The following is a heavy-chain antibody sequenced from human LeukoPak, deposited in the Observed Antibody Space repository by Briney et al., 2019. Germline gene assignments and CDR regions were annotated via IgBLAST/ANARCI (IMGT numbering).Heavy chain of an antibody. CDR2: IYHSGST. CDR3: ARATGYSSGWVDY. CDR1: GYSISSGYY. J-gene: IGHJ4*02. D-gene: IGHD6-19*01. Sequence: SETLPLTCTVSGYSISSGYYWGWIRQPPGKGLEWIGSIYHSGSTYYNPSLKSRVTISVDTSKNQFSLKLSSVTAADTAVYYCARATGYSSGWVDYWGQGTLVTVSS. V-gene: IGHV4-38-2*02.